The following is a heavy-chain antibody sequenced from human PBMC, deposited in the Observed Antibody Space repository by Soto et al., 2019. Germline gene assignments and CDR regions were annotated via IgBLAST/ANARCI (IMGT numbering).Heavy chain of an antibody. CDR1: GYTFTVYY. CDR3: ARDRNWNYPPDY. Sequence: ASVKVSCKASGYTFTVYYMHGVRQAPGQGLEWMGWINPNSGGTNYAQKFQGRVTMTRDTSISTAYMELSRLRSDDTAVYYCARDRNWNYPPDYWGQGTLVTVSS. V-gene: IGHV1-2*02. J-gene: IGHJ4*02. D-gene: IGHD1-7*01. CDR2: INPNSGGT.